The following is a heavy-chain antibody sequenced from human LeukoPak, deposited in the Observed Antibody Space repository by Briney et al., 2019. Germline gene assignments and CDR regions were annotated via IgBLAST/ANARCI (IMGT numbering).Heavy chain of an antibody. CDR3: AREGLGSTFSAWFDP. CDR2: ISWNSGSI. Sequence: PGGSLGLSCAASGFTFDDYAMHWVRQAPGKGLEWVSGISWNSGSIGYADSVKGRFTISRDNSKNTLYLQVNSLRVEDTAVYYCAREGLGSTFSAWFDPWGQGTLVIVPS. CDR1: GFTFDDYA. J-gene: IGHJ5*02. D-gene: IGHD2-2*01. V-gene: IGHV3-9*01.